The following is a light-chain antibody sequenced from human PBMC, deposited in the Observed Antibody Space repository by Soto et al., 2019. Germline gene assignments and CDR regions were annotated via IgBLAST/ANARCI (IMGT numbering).Light chain of an antibody. CDR2: EGT. CDR1: SIDVGSYNL. V-gene: IGLV2-23*01. CDR3: CSSAGSSLYV. Sequence: QSVLTQHASVSGSPGQSIAISCTGTSIDVGSYNLVSWYQQHPGKAPKLMIYEGTKRPSGVSNRFSGSKSGNTASLTISGLQAEDEADYYCCSSAGSSLYVFGSGTKVTVL. J-gene: IGLJ1*01.